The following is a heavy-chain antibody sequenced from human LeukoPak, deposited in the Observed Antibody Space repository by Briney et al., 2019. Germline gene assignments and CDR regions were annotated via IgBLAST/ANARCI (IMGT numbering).Heavy chain of an antibody. D-gene: IGHD3-16*01. Sequence: SVKVSCKASGGTFSSYAISWVRQAPGQGLEWMGGIIPIFGTANYAQKFQGRVTNTTDESTSTAYMELSSLKSEDTAVYYCARDLRRGSYYYYYMDVWGKGTTVTVSS. CDR1: GGTFSSYA. J-gene: IGHJ6*03. V-gene: IGHV1-69*05. CDR3: ARDLRRGSYYYYYMDV. CDR2: IIPIFGTA.